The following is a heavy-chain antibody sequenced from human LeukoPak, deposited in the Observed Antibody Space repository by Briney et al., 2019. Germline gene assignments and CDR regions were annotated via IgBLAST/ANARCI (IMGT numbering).Heavy chain of an antibody. V-gene: IGHV1-69*05. CDR3: ARNKYYYYYMDV. Sequence: SVKVSCKASGGTFSSYAISRVRQAPGQGLEWMGGIIPIFGTANYAQKFQGRVTITTDESTSTAYMELSSLRSEDTAVYYCARNKYYYYYMDVWGKGTTVTVSS. CDR1: GGTFSSYA. CDR2: IIPIFGTA. J-gene: IGHJ6*03. D-gene: IGHD1/OR15-1a*01.